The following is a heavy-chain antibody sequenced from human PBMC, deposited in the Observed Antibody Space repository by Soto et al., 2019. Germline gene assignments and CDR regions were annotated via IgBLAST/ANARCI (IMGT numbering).Heavy chain of an antibody. CDR1: GGSISSYY. V-gene: IGHV4-59*01. D-gene: IGHD3-10*01. J-gene: IGHJ6*02. CDR3: ARVVDGSGSDNYYYYYGMDV. Sequence: PSETLSLTCTVSGGSISSYYWSWIRQPPGKGLEWIGYIYYSGSTNYNPSLKSRVTISVDTSKNQFSLKLSSVTAADTAVYYCARVVDGSGSDNYYYYYGMDVWGQGTTVTVSS. CDR2: IYYSGST.